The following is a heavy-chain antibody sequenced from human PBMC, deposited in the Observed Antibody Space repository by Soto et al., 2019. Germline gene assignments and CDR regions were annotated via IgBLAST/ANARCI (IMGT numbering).Heavy chain of an antibody. CDR2: IYWYDDK. J-gene: IGHJ4*02. Sequence: QITLKESGPTLVKPTQTLTLTCTFSGFSLSTTEEGVGWIRQPPGKAPEWLALIYWYDDKRYSPSLKTRLTITKDTSKNQVVLTVTNVDPVDTATYYCAHGSCFGADCYPNPYFDFWGQGILVTVSS. CDR3: AHGSCFGADCYPNPYFDF. V-gene: IGHV2-5*01. CDR1: GFSLSTTEEG. D-gene: IGHD2-21*02.